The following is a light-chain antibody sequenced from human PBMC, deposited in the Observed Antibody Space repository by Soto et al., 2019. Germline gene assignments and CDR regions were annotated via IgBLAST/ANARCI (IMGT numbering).Light chain of an antibody. V-gene: IGLV7-43*01. CDR1: TGAVTSGYY. CDR2: STS. J-gene: IGLJ2*01. Sequence: QTVVTQEPSLTVSPGGTVTLTCASSTGAVTSGYYPNWFQQKPGQAPRALIYSTSNTYSWTPARFSGSLLGGKAALTLSGVQPEDEAEYYCLLYYGGQMGVFVGGTQLTVL. CDR3: LLYYGGQMGV.